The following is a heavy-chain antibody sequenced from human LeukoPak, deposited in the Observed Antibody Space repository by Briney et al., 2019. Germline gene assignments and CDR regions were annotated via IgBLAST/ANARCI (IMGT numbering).Heavy chain of an antibody. Sequence: GGSLRLSCAASGFTFSSYGMYWVRQAPGKGLEWVAFIRYDGSNKYYADSVKGRFTISRDNSKNTLYLQMNSLRAEDTAVYYCARELGKYRRILGRDSQWLAVSGFDNWGQGILVTVSS. J-gene: IGHJ4*02. V-gene: IGHV3-30*02. CDR1: GFTFSSYG. CDR3: ARELGKYRRILGRDSQWLAVSGFDN. D-gene: IGHD6-19*01. CDR2: IRYDGSNK.